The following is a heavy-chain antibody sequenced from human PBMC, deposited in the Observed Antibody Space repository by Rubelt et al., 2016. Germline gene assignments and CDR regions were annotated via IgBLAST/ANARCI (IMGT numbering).Heavy chain of an antibody. V-gene: IGHV3-33*01. Sequence: PGRSLRLSCAASGFTFSSYGLHWVRQAPGKGLEWVAVIWYDGSDKFYADSVRGRFTISRDNAKNSLYLQMNSLRAEDTDVYYCARDPLAHYGMEVWGQGTTVTVSS. J-gene: IGHJ6*02. CDR2: IWYDGSDK. CDR3: ARDPLAHYGMEV. D-gene: IGHD3-16*01. CDR1: GFTFSSYG.